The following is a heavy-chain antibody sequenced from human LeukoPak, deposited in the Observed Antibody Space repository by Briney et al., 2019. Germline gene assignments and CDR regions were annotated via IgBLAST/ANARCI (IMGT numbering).Heavy chain of an antibody. CDR1: GYTFTSYA. CDR2: INPNSGGT. J-gene: IGHJ3*02. V-gene: IGHV1-2*06. Sequence: ASVKVSCKASGYTFTSYAMHWVRQAPGQGLEWMGRINPNSGGTNYAQKFQGRVTMTRDTSISTAYMELSRLRSDDTAVYYCARGPSVFLAYCGGDCYSGAFDIWGQGTMVTVSS. CDR3: ARGPSVFLAYCGGDCYSGAFDI. D-gene: IGHD2-21*02.